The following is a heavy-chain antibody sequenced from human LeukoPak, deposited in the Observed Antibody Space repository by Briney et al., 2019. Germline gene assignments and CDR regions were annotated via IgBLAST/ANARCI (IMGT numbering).Heavy chain of an antibody. CDR3: ARYHDGVVIYDY. CDR1: GGSISSYY. CDR2: IYYSGST. J-gene: IGHJ4*02. D-gene: IGHD2-21*01. Sequence: SETLSLTCTVSGGSISSYYWSWIRQPPGKGLEWIGYIYYSGSTNYNPSLKSRVTISVDTSKNQFSLKLSSVTAADTAVYYCARYHDGVVIYDYSGQGTLVTVSS. V-gene: IGHV4-59*08.